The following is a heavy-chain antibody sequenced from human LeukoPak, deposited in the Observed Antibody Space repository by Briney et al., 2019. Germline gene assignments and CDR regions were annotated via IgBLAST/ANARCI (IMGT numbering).Heavy chain of an antibody. CDR3: AKVPDGSGIAGPIDV. V-gene: IGHV3-30*18. CDR1: GFTSSTYG. CDR2: ISYDGSNK. J-gene: IGHJ6*02. D-gene: IGHD3-10*01. Sequence: GGTLRLSCEASGFTSSTYGMHWVRQAPGKGLEWVAVISYDGSNKDYADSVKGRFTISRDTSKNTLYLQMNSLRGEDTGVLYCAKVPDGSGIAGPIDVWGQGTTGTGSS.